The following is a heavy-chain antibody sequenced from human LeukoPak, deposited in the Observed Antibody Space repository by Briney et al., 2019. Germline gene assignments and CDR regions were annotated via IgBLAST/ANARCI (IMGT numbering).Heavy chain of an antibody. CDR3: ARDLYYYDSSVVLPPPQKPTYDAFDI. Sequence: GGSLRLSCAASGFTFSSYAMHWVRQAPGKGLEWVAVISYDGSNKYYADSVKGRFTISRDNSKNTLYLQMNSLRAEDTAVYYCARDLYYYDSSVVLPPPQKPTYDAFDIWGQGTMVTVSS. J-gene: IGHJ3*02. CDR2: ISYDGSNK. D-gene: IGHD3-22*01. V-gene: IGHV3-30-3*01. CDR1: GFTFSSYA.